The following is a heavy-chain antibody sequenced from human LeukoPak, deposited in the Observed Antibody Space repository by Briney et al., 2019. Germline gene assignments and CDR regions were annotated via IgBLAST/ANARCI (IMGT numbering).Heavy chain of an antibody. D-gene: IGHD3-10*01. CDR1: GGSISSSNW. Sequence: SETLSLTCTVSGGSISSSNWWSWVRQPPGKGLEWIGEIYQSGSTNYNPTLKSRVTMSVDKSRNQFSLSLTSATAADTAVYYCARGEQYGSGTVQFDYWGQGTLVTVSS. V-gene: IGHV4-4*02. CDR3: ARGEQYGSGTVQFDY. CDR2: IYQSGST. J-gene: IGHJ4*02.